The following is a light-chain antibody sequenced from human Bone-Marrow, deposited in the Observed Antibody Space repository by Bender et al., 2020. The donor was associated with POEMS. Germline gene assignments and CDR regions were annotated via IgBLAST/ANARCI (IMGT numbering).Light chain of an antibody. CDR3: QSADGYGTWM. CDR1: GLPRQF. Sequence: ARINCSGDGLPRQFPQWYQQKTGRAPVLLIYRDSERPSGIPERFSGSRSGTTVTLTVSGAQAEDEADYYCQSADGYGTWMFGGGTRLSVL. CDR2: RDS. J-gene: IGLJ3*02. V-gene: IGLV3-25*03.